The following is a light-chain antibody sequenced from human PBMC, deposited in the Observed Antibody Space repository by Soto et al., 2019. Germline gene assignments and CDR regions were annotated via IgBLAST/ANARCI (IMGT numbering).Light chain of an antibody. CDR2: AAS. J-gene: IGKJ4*01. V-gene: IGKV1-12*01. CDR3: QKTSSFPLT. CDR1: QGITSW. Sequence: DIPMTQSPSSVSASVGDRVTITCRASQGITSWLAWYQQKPGRAPELLIYAASSLQSGVPSRFSGSGSGRDFTFTISSLQPEDFATYFCQKTSSFPLTFGGGTKVEIK.